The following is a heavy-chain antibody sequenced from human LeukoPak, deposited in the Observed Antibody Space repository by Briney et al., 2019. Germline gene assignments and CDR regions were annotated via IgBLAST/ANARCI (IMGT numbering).Heavy chain of an antibody. CDR3: ARDRYCSTP. J-gene: IGHJ5*02. CDR2: IKQDGSEK. CDR1: GFTFRTYA. D-gene: IGHD2-2*01. V-gene: IGHV3-7*03. Sequence: GGSLRLSCETSGFTFRTYAMNWVRQAPGKGLEWVANIKQDGSEKYYVDSVKGRFTISRDNARNSLYLQMNGLRAEDTAVYYCARDRYCSTPWGQGTLVTVSS.